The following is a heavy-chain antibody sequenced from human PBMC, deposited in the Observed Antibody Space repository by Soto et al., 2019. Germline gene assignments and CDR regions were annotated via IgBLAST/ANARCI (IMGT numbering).Heavy chain of an antibody. CDR2: IRSKANSYAT. CDR3: TVSSGYSYDYYDSSGYSRDY. J-gene: IGHJ4*02. Sequence: GGSLRLSCAASGFTFSGSAMHWVRQASGKGLEWVGRIRSKANSYATAYAASVKGRFTISRDDSKNMAYLQMNSLKTEDTAVYYCTVSSGYSYDYYDSSGYSRDYWGQGTLVTVSS. D-gene: IGHD3-22*01. V-gene: IGHV3-73*01. CDR1: GFTFSGSA.